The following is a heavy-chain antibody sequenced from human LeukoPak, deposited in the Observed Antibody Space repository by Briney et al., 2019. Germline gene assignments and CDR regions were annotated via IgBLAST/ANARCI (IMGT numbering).Heavy chain of an antibody. CDR2: ISASANST. V-gene: IGHV3-23*01. CDR3: ARGPSCTSTSCYVIGALDI. J-gene: IGHJ3*02. CDR1: GFTFDIYA. D-gene: IGHD2-2*01. Sequence: GGSLRLSCAASGFTFDIYAMTWVRQAPGKGPDWVSGISASANSTYYADSVKGRFIISRDNSKNTLFLQMNSLRVDDMAVYYCARGPSCTSTSCYVIGALDIWGLGTTVTVSS.